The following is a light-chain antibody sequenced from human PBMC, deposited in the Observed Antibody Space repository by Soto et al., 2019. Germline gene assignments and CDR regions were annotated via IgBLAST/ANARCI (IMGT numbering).Light chain of an antibody. CDR3: QQYVSSPRT. J-gene: IGKJ1*01. Sequence: ETVLTQSPGTLSLSPGERATLSCRASQTVYNGFLAWYQQKPGQAPRLLIYGASSRATGIPDRFSGSGSGTDFTLTISSLEPEDFAVYYCQQYVSSPRTFGQGTKVDI. V-gene: IGKV3-20*01. CDR1: QTVYNGF. CDR2: GAS.